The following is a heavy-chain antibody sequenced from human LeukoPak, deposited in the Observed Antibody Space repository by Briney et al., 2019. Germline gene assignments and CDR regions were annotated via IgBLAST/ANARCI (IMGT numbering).Heavy chain of an antibody. J-gene: IGHJ4*02. Sequence: PSETLSLTCAVSGGSITNNYWSWIRQPPGKGLEWLGYIYYSGSTNYNPSLKSRITISVDTSKNQFSLKLTSVTAADTAVFYCARHVPKTYYYDSSGFFFDYWGQGTLVTVSS. D-gene: IGHD3-22*01. CDR2: IYYSGST. CDR1: GGSITNNY. CDR3: ARHVPKTYYYDSSGFFFDY. V-gene: IGHV4-59*08.